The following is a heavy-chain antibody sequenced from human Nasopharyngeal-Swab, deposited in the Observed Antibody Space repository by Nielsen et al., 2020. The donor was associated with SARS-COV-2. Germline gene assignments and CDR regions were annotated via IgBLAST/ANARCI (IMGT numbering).Heavy chain of an antibody. CDR2: IKQDGSEK. J-gene: IGHJ6*02. CDR3: ARATWELETYGMDV. Sequence: VRQAPGKGLEWVANIKQDGSEKYYVDSVKGRFTISRDNAKNSLHLQMNSLRAEDTAVYYCARATWELETYGMDVWGQGTTVTVSS. V-gene: IGHV3-7*01. D-gene: IGHD1-26*01.